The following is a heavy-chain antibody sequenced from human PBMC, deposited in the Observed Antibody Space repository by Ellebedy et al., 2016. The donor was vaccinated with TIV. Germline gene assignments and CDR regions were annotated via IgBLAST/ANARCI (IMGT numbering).Heavy chain of an antibody. J-gene: IGHJ2*01. CDR3: ARRVTTTSRANWYFDL. CDR1: GGSFSDYY. Sequence: SETLSLTCAVCGGSFSDYYWSWIRQPPGKGLEWIGEINHSGSTNYNPSLKSRVTISVDTSKNQFSLKLSSVTAADTAVFYCARRVTTTSRANWYFDLWGRGTLVTVSS. CDR2: INHSGST. D-gene: IGHD4-17*01. V-gene: IGHV4-34*01.